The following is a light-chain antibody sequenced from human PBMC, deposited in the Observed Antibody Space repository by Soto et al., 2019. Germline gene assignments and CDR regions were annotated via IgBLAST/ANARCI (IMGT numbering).Light chain of an antibody. CDR3: QHYKNWPLT. CDR1: QSVSSN. CDR2: GAS. J-gene: IGKJ4*01. Sequence: EIVMTQPPATLSVSPGERATLSCRASQSVSSNLAWYQQKPGQAPRLLIYGASTRATGISARFSGSGSGTEYTLTISSLQSEDFAVYYCQHYKNWPLTFGGGTKVEIK. V-gene: IGKV3-15*01.